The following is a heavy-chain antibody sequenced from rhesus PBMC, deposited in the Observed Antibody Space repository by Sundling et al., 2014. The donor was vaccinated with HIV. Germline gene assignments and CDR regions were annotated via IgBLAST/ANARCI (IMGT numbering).Heavy chain of an antibody. D-gene: IGHD3-3*01. CDR3: ARGSYLDWLLPHFDY. Sequence: QVQLQESGPGLVKPSETLSLTCAVSGGSVNNYYWSWIRQPPGRGLEWIGRISGTVANTAYNPSLKRRVTISKDTSKNQFSLKLNSVTAADTAVYYCARGSYLDWLLPHFDYWGQGVLVTVSS. J-gene: IGHJ4*01. CDR1: GGSVNNYY. V-gene: IGHV4-173*01. CDR2: ISGTVANT.